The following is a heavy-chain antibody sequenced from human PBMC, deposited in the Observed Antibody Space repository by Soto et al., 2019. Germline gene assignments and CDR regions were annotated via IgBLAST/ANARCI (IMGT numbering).Heavy chain of an antibody. D-gene: IGHD2-15*01. J-gene: IGHJ6*02. CDR2: ISGSGGST. Sequence: HPGGSLRLSCAASGFTFNSYAMSWVRQAPGKGLEWVSAISGSGGSTYYADSVKGRFTISRDNSKNTLYLQMNSLRAEDTAVYYCAKPGCSGGSCYSRRSHGVLDYYYYGMDVWGQGTTVTVSS. V-gene: IGHV3-23*01. CDR3: AKPGCSGGSCYSRRSHGVLDYYYYGMDV. CDR1: GFTFNSYA.